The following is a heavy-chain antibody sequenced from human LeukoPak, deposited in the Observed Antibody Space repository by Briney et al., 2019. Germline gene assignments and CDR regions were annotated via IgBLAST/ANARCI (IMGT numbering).Heavy chain of an antibody. CDR2: INHSGST. Sequence: PSETLSLTCTVSGGSISSYYWSWIRQPPGKGLEWIGEINHSGSTNYNPSLKSRVTISVDTSKNQFSLKLSSVTAADTAVYYCARDGYSSGLFAFDIWGQGTMVTVSS. J-gene: IGHJ3*02. V-gene: IGHV4-34*01. CDR3: ARDGYSSGLFAFDI. D-gene: IGHD6-19*01. CDR1: GGSISSYY.